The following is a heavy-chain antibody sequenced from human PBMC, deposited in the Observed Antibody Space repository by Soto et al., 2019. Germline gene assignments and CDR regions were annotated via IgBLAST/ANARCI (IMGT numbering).Heavy chain of an antibody. Sequence: ASVKVSCKASGYTFTSYGISWVRQAPGQGLEWLGWISAYNGNTNYAQKLQGRVTMTTDTSTSTAYMELRSLRSDDTAVYYCALDLGCSSICCYTAYSSRMDVWRQGTKVTV. CDR1: GYTFTSYG. D-gene: IGHD2-2*02. J-gene: IGHJ6*02. CDR3: ALDLGCSSICCYTAYSSRMDV. CDR2: ISAYNGNT. V-gene: IGHV1-18*04.